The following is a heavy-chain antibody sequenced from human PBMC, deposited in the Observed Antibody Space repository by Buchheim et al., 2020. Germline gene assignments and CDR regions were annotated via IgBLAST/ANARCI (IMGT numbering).Heavy chain of an antibody. CDR2: IKSKTAGETT. CDR3: ITGVVGAPYTFF. Sequence: EVQLVESGGGLVKPGGCLRLSCAASGFTFSDVWMSWVRQAPGKGLEWVGRIKSKTAGETTDYAEPVKGRFSTSRDDSQNTLYLQMSSLKTEDTAVYFCITGVVGAPYTFFWGQGTL. D-gene: IGHD2-15*01. J-gene: IGHJ4*02. CDR1: GFTFSDVW. V-gene: IGHV3-15*01.